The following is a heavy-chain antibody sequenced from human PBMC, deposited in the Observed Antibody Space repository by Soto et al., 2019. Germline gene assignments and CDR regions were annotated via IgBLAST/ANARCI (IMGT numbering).Heavy chain of an antibody. D-gene: IGHD1-26*01. CDR2: FSRSSSYI. Sequence: EVQLVESGGGLVKPGGSLRLSCAASGFTFSSYSMNWVRQAPGKGLEWVSSFSRSSSYIYYADSVKGRFTISRDNAKNSVYLQKNSLRAEDTAVYYCARDLSGGATFDYWGQGTLVTVSS. CDR1: GFTFSSYS. J-gene: IGHJ4*02. V-gene: IGHV3-21*01. CDR3: ARDLSGGATFDY.